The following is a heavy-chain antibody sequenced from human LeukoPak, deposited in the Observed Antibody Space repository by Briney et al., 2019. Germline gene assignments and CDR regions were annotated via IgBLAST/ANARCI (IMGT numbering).Heavy chain of an antibody. CDR2: IKQDGSEK. V-gene: IGHV3-7*01. Sequence: GGSLRLSCAASGFTFSSYWMSWVRQAPGKGLEWVANIKQDGSEKYYVDSVKGRFTISRDNAKNSLYLQMNSPRAEDTAVYYCARLPPVVVVAATDNWFDPWGQGTLVTVSS. J-gene: IGHJ5*02. CDR1: GFTFSSYW. D-gene: IGHD2-15*01. CDR3: ARLPPVVVVAATDNWFDP.